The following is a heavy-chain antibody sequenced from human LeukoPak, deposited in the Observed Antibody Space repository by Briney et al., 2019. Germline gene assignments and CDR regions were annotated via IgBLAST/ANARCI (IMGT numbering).Heavy chain of an antibody. V-gene: IGHV3-49*04. D-gene: IGHD3-10*01. Sequence: PGGSLRLSCRASGFIFRDYAMSWVRQAPGKGLEWVSLIRSKANGVTTEYAASVKGRFTISRDDSKSIVYLQMNSLRTEDTAVYYCTNRGVDSYGTGSYSYYFDYWGQGALVTVSS. J-gene: IGHJ4*02. CDR3: TNRGVDSYGTGSYSYYFDY. CDR1: GFIFRDYA. CDR2: IRSKANGVTT.